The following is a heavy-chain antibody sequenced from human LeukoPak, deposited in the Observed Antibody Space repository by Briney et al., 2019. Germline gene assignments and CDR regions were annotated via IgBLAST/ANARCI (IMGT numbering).Heavy chain of an antibody. J-gene: IGHJ2*01. CDR1: GFTFGDYA. V-gene: IGHV3-49*04. Sequence: SGGSLSLSCTASGFTFGDYAMRWAREAALKGMGWVSFIRSKANYGTTEHAAAVKGRFTISRDNSKGIAYLQMNSLKTEDTAVYYCTRVLFTTLEQWLNWYFDLWGEGTLVTVSS. D-gene: IGHD6-19*01. CDR3: TRVLFTTLEQWLNWYFDL. CDR2: IRSKANYGTT.